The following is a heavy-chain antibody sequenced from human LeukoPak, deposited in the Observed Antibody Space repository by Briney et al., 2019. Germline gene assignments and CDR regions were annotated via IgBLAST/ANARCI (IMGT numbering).Heavy chain of an antibody. CDR3: ARDLGY. CDR1: GSSISSGSYY. J-gene: IGHJ4*02. Sequence: ASETLSLTCTVSGSSISSGSYYWGWIRQPPGKGLEWIGSIYYSGSTYYNPSLKSRVTISVDTSKNQVSLKLSSVTAADTAVYYCARDLGYWGQGTLVTVSS. V-gene: IGHV4-39*07. CDR2: IYYSGST.